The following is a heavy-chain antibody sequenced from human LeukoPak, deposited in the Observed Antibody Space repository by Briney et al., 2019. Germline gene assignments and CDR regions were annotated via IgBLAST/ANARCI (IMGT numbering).Heavy chain of an antibody. V-gene: IGHV1-2*04. J-gene: IGHJ4*02. CDR2: INPNSGGT. D-gene: IGHD3-10*01. CDR1: GYTFTSYY. CDR3: ARVGRSGSYYRYFDY. Sequence: ASVKVFCKASGYTFTSYYIHWVRQAPGQGLEWMGWINPNSGGTNYAQKFQGWVTMTRDTSISTAYMELSRLRSDDTAVYYCARVGRSGSYYRYFDYWGQGTPVTVSS.